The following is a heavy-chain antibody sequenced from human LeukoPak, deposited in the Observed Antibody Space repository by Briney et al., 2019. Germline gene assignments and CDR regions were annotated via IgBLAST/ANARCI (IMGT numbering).Heavy chain of an antibody. J-gene: IGHJ4*02. D-gene: IGHD1-26*01. CDR3: AKSKVGATTLPIDF. CDR1: GYTFTNCD. CDR2: MNPNSGNT. V-gene: IGHV1-8*01. Sequence: ASVKVSCKASGYTFTNCDINWVRQATGQGLEWMGWMNPNSGNTGYAQEFQGRITMTRNTSISTAYMELSSLRSEDTAMYYCAKSKVGATTLPIDFWGQGTLVTVSS.